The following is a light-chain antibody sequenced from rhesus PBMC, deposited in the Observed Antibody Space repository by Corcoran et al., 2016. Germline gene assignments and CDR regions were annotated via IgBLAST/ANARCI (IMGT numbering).Light chain of an antibody. CDR1: QDISSW. V-gene: IGKV1-21*01. CDR3: QQYNRGLRT. J-gene: IGKJ1*01. Sequence: DIQMTQSPSSLSASVGDRVTITCRASQDISSWLAWYQQKPGKAPKLLIYKASSLQSGVSSRFSGGGSGADFTLTISSLKPEDFATYYCQQYNRGLRTFGQGTKVEI. CDR2: KAS.